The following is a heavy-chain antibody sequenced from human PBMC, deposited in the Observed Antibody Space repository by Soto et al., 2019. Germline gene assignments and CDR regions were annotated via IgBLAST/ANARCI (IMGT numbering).Heavy chain of an antibody. J-gene: IGHJ4*02. CDR2: IYYSRST. V-gene: IGHV4-39*01. CDR1: GGSISSSTYY. Sequence: SETLSLTCTVSGGSISSSTYYWGWIRQPPGKGLEWIGTIYYSRSTYFNPSLKSRVTISVDTSKNQFSLKLSSVTAADTAVYYCARILRNRPLFAFWSQGTLVTASS. CDR3: ARILRNRPLFAF.